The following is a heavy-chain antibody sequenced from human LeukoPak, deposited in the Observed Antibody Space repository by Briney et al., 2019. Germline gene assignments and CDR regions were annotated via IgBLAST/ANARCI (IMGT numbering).Heavy chain of an antibody. J-gene: IGHJ4*02. CDR1: GFTFSSYW. D-gene: IGHD3-10*01. CDR3: ARHYGP. V-gene: IGHV4-39*01. CDR2: T. Sequence: GSLRLSCAASGFTFSSYWMSWVRQPPGKGLEWIGSTYYNPSLKSRVTISVDTSKNQFSLKLNSVTATDTAVYYCARHYGPWGQGTLVTVSS.